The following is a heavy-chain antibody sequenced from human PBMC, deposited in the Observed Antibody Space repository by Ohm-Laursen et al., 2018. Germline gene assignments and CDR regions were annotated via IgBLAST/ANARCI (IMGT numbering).Heavy chain of an antibody. CDR3: ARTFRDYYYYGMDV. D-gene: IGHD3-10*01. Sequence: GPLRLSCTASGFTFSSYSMNWVRQAPGKGLEWVSSISSSSSYIYYADSVKGRFTISRDNSKNTLYLQMNSLRAEDTAVYYCARTFRDYYYYGMDVWGQGTTVTVSS. CDR2: ISSSSSYI. CDR1: GFTFSSYS. J-gene: IGHJ6*02. V-gene: IGHV3-21*01.